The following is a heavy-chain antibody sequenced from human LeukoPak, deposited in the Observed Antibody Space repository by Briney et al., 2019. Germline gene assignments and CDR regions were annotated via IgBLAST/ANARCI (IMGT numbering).Heavy chain of an antibody. J-gene: IGHJ4*02. CDR3: ARDLGGVVVDYYFDY. D-gene: IGHD2-15*01. V-gene: IGHV3-33*01. CDR2: IWYDGSNK. Sequence: PGGSLRLSCAASGFTFSSYGMHWVRQAPGKGLEWVAVIWYDGSNKYYADSVKGRFTISRDNSKNTLYLQMNSLRAEDTAVYYCARDLGGVVVDYYFDYWGQGTLVTVSS. CDR1: GFTFSSYG.